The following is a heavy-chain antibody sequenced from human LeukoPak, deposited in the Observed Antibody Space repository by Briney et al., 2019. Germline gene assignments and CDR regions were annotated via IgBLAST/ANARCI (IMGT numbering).Heavy chain of an antibody. D-gene: IGHD2-2*01. V-gene: IGHV1-2*02. CDR1: GYTFTGYY. J-gene: IGHJ6*03. CDR3: ARNGKDCSSTSCSQRYYYYYMDV. CDR2: INPNSGGT. Sequence: ASVKVSCKASGYTFTGYYMHWVRQAPGQGLEWMGWINPNSGGTNYAQKLQGRVTMTRDTSISTAYMELSRLRSDDTAVYYCARNGKDCSSTSCSQRYYYYYMDVWGKGTTVTVSS.